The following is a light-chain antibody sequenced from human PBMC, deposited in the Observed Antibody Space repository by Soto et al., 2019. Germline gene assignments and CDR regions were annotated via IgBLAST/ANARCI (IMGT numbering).Light chain of an antibody. V-gene: IGLV2-8*01. Sequence: QSVLTQPPSASGSPGQSVTISCTGTSGDVGGYNYVSWYQQHPGKAPKLMIYEVSKRPSGVPDRFSGSKSGNTASLTVSGLQAEYEADYYCSSYAANTGYVFGTGTKVTVL. J-gene: IGLJ1*01. CDR3: SSYAANTGYV. CDR1: SGDVGGYNY. CDR2: EVS.